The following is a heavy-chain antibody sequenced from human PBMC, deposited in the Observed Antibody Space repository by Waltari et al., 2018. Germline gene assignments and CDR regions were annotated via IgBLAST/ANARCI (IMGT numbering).Heavy chain of an antibody. CDR1: GFTVRSTY. Sequence: EVQLVETGGGLIQPGGSLSLSCAASGFTVRSTYMSWVRQAPGKGLEWVSVIYSGGSTYYADSVKGRFTISRDNSKNTLYLQMNSLRAEDTAVYYCARAGIAAAGGAFDIWGQGTMVTVSS. V-gene: IGHV3-53*02. CDR2: IYSGGST. D-gene: IGHD6-13*01. J-gene: IGHJ3*02. CDR3: ARAGIAAAGGAFDI.